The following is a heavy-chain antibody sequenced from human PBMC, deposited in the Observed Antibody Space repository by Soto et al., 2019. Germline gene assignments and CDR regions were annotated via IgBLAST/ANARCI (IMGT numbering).Heavy chain of an antibody. Sequence: GGSLRLSCAASGFTFSSYAMSWVRQAPGKGLEWVSAISGSGGSTYYADSVKGRFTIPRDNSKNTLYLQMNSLRAEDTAVYYCAKHYYDSSGYPTGLIWGQGTMVTVSS. CDR1: GFTFSSYA. CDR3: AKHYYDSSGYPTGLI. CDR2: ISGSGGST. V-gene: IGHV3-23*01. J-gene: IGHJ3*02. D-gene: IGHD3-22*01.